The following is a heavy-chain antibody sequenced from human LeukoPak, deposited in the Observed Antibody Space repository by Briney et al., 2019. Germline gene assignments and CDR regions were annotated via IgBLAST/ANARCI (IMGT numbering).Heavy chain of an antibody. CDR1: GGTFSSYA. CDR2: IIPIFGTA. Sequence: SVTVSCKASGGTFSSYAISWVRQAPGQGLEWMGGIIPIFGTANYAQKFQGRVTITTDESTSTAYMELSSLRSEDTAVYYCARGRYYYGSGSYYYYYMDVWGKGTTVTVSS. CDR3: ARGRYYYGSGSYYYYYMDV. D-gene: IGHD3-10*01. J-gene: IGHJ6*03. V-gene: IGHV1-69*05.